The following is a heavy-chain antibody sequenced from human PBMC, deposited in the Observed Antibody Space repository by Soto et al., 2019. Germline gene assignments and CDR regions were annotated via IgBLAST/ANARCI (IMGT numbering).Heavy chain of an antibody. V-gene: IGHV5-51*01. Sequence: GESLKISCKGSGYSFVSYWIAWVRQMPGKGLEWMGSVYPGDSDTTYSPSIQGQVTISADKSSTTVYLQWNTLKASDTAMYYCAKTDGYEVEYWGQGTQVTVSS. CDR2: VYPGDSDT. CDR1: GYSFVSYW. J-gene: IGHJ4*02. D-gene: IGHD5-18*01. CDR3: AKTDGYEVEY.